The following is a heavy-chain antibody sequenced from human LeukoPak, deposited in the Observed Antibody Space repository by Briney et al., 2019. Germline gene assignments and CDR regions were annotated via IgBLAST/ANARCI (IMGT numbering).Heavy chain of an antibody. D-gene: IGHD3-3*01. J-gene: IGHJ4*02. CDR3: ARVNGFWSGYSRY. CDR2: ISYDGSNK. V-gene: IGHV3-30*04. CDR1: GFTFRSYA. Sequence: PGGSLRLSCAASGFTFRSYAMHWVRQAPGKGLEWVAVISYDGSNKYYADSVKGRFTISRDNSKNTLYLQMNSLRAEDTAVYYCARVNGFWSGYSRYWGQGTLVTVSS.